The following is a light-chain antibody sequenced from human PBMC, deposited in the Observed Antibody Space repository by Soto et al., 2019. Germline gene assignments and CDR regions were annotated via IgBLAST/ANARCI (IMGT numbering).Light chain of an antibody. V-gene: IGKV4-1*01. J-gene: IGKJ1*01. CDR1: QNVLYSSNNKNY. CDR3: QQHDKLPPA. CDR2: SAS. Sequence: DIVMTQSPDSLAVSLGERATINCKSSQNVLYSSNNKNYLAWYQHKPGQTPRLLIYSASIRAAATPARFSGSGAGTNFSLTISSLQSEDFAVYYCQQHDKLPPAFGQGTKVDIK.